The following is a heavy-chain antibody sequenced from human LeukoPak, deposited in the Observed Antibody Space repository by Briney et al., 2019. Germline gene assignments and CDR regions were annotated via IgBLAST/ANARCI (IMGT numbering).Heavy chain of an antibody. J-gene: IGHJ4*02. Sequence: GGALRLSCAPPGFTFSSYGMHWVRQAPGTGREWVAVISYDGSNKYYADSVKGRFTISRDNSKNTLYLQMNSLRAEDTAVYYCAKDEIVRGVIITYYFDYWGQGTLVTVSS. CDR1: GFTFSSYG. V-gene: IGHV3-30*18. CDR2: ISYDGSNK. D-gene: IGHD3-10*01. CDR3: AKDEIVRGVIITYYFDY.